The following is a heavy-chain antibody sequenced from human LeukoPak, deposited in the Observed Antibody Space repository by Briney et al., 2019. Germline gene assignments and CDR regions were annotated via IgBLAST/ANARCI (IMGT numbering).Heavy chain of an antibody. J-gene: IGHJ6*02. Sequence: GGSLRLSCAASGFTFSTYWMSWVRQAPGEGLEWVAIINQDGGEKYYVDSVKGRFTISRDNAKKSLYLQMSSLRADDTAVYYCARRAYYALGTYYTDGMDVWGHGTTVAVSS. CDR1: GFTFSTYW. D-gene: IGHD3-10*01. CDR2: INQDGGEK. V-gene: IGHV3-7*01. CDR3: ARRAYYALGTYYTDGMDV.